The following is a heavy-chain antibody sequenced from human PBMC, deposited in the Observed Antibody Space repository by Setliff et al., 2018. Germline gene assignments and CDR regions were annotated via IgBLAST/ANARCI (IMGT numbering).Heavy chain of an antibody. CDR2: ISTNTGNP. V-gene: IGHV7-4-1*02. D-gene: IGHD2-2*01. CDR3: ARGPGYCSRTSCHGDWFDP. CDR1: GYTFTNYA. Sequence: ASVKVSCKASGYTFTNYAMNWVRQAPGQGLEWMGWISTNTGNPTYAQGFTGRFVFSLDTSVSTAYLQISSLKPEDTAVYYCARGPGYCSRTSCHGDWFDPWGQGTLVTVSS. J-gene: IGHJ5*02.